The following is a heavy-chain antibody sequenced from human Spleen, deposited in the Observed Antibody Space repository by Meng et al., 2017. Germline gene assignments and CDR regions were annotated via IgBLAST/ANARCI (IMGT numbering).Heavy chain of an antibody. CDR1: GGSFSGYH. V-gene: IGHV4-34*01. CDR3: ARAEGLRLGEFHWFDP. D-gene: IGHD3-16*01. Sequence: QVQLQQWGAGLVKPSETLSLTCAVYGGSFSGYHWSWIRQSPEKGLEWIGEINQSGSTNYNPSLKSRVTISVDTSKNQFSLKLSSVTAADTAVYYCARAEGLRLGEFHWFDPWGQGTLVTVSS. CDR2: INQSGST. J-gene: IGHJ5*02.